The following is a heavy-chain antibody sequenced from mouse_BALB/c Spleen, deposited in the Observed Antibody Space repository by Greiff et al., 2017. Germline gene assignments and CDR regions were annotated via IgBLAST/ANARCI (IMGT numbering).Heavy chain of an antibody. CDR3: ARVLLKAYAMDY. D-gene: IGHD1-3*01. CDR1: GFTFTDYY. V-gene: IGHV7-3*02. J-gene: IGHJ4*01. CDR2: IRNKANGYTT. Sequence: EVQGVESGGGLVQPGGSLRLSCATSGFTFTDYYMSWVRQPPGKALEWLGFIRNKANGYTTEYSASVKGRFTISRDNSQSILYLQMNTLRAEDSATYYCARVLLKAYAMDYWGQGTSVTVSS.